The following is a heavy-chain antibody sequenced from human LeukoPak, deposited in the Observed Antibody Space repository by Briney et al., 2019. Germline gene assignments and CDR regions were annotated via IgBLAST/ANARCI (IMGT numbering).Heavy chain of an antibody. D-gene: IGHD2-2*01. V-gene: IGHV1-58*02. CDR1: GFTFTSSA. J-gene: IGHJ5*02. CDR3: AAARYCSSTSCYDPWFDP. CDR2: IVVGSGNT. Sequence: SVKFSCKASGFTFTSSAMQWVRQARGQRLEWIGWIVVGSGNTNYAQKFQERVTITRDMSTSTAYMELSSLRSEDTAVYYCAAARYCSSTSCYDPWFDPWGQGTLVTVSS.